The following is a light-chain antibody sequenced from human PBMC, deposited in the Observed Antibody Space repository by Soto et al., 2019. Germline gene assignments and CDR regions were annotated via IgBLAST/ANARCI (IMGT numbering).Light chain of an antibody. J-gene: IGLJ3*02. CDR2: GHN. CDR3: AAWDASLNGRV. CDR1: SSNVGSYT. Sequence: QSVLTQPPSVSGTPGQRVTISCSGSSSNVGSYTVNWFQQLPGTAPRLLIYGHNQRPSGVPDRFSGSNSGTSASLAISGLQSEDEADYYCAAWDASLNGRVFGGGTKLTVL. V-gene: IGLV1-44*01.